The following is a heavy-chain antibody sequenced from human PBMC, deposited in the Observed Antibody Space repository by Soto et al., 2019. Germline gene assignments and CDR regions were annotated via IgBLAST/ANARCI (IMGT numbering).Heavy chain of an antibody. CDR1: GASTRSTDYY. CDR2: VYYTGST. D-gene: IGHD2-21*02. J-gene: IGHJ5*02. V-gene: IGHV4-30-4*01. Sequence: SETLSLTCTVSGASTRSTDYYWSWIRQAPXKGLEWIGYVYYTGSTYYNPSLMSRLTISVDTSKNQFSLKLTSVTAAETAVYYCVRTAREGAVAPHWFDRWGQGTQVTVSS. CDR3: VRTAREGAVAPHWFDR.